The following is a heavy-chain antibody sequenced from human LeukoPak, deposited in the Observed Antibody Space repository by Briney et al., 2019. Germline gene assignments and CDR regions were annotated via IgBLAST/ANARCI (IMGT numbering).Heavy chain of an antibody. CDR3: ARDQYSGYDFTSWFDP. Sequence: SVKVSCKASGGTFSNYAISWVRQAPGQGLEWMGGIIPIFGTANYAQKFRGRVTITADKSTRTAYMELSSLRSEDTAVYYCARDQYSGYDFTSWFDPWGQGTLVTVSS. V-gene: IGHV1-69*06. D-gene: IGHD5-12*01. CDR2: IIPIFGTA. CDR1: GGTFSNYA. J-gene: IGHJ5*02.